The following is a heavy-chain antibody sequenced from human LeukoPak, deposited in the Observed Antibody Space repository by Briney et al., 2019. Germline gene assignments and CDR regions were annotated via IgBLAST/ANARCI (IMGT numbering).Heavy chain of an antibody. D-gene: IGHD2-2*01. Sequence: SETLSLTCTVSGGSISSYYWSWIRQPPGKGLEWIGYIYYSGSTNYNPSLKSRVTISVDTSKNQFSLKLSSVTAADTAVYYCARHLMGYCSSTSCSDAFDIWGQGTMVTVSS. J-gene: IGHJ3*02. CDR1: GGSISSYY. CDR3: ARHLMGYCSSTSCSDAFDI. CDR2: IYYSGST. V-gene: IGHV4-59*08.